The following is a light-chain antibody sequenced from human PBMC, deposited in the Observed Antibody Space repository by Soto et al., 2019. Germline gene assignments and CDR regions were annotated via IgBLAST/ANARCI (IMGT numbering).Light chain of an antibody. Sequence: DIQMTQSPSSLSASVGDRVTITCRASQGIDTYLAWYQQKPGQVPKLLIYAASTLQSGVPSRFSGSGSGTDFTLTISSLQSEDVATYFCQKYTSAPFTFRPGTKVDIK. V-gene: IGKV1-27*01. CDR2: AAS. CDR1: QGIDTY. J-gene: IGKJ3*01. CDR3: QKYTSAPFT.